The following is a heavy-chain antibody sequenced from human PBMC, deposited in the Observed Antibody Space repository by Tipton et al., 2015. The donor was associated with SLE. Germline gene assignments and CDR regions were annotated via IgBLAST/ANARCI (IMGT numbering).Heavy chain of an antibody. J-gene: IGHJ4*02. CDR1: GYTFSHYY. D-gene: IGHD5-24*01. CDR2: IDPAGGFT. Sequence: QLVQSGAEVKKPGGSVMVSCKASGYTFSHYYSHGLRQAPGQGLEWLGLIDPAGGFTTYSHLFQGRVTVTSDTSTSTVYMELSSLRSEDTAVYYCARDRSQAVMASWVDFDYWGQGTLVTVSS. V-gene: IGHV1-46*01. CDR3: ARDRSQAVMASWVDFDY.